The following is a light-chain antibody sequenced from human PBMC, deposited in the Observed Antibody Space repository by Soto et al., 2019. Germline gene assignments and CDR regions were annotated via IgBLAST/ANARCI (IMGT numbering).Light chain of an antibody. Sequence: DIQMTQSPSSLSASLGDRINVTCRASQKINNFLNWYQQKPGKAPKLLIFLASTLETGVPARFGGSGSGTDFTLTISNLQPEDSATYYCQPSLSTPRTFGGGTRVEIQ. CDR1: QKINNF. CDR2: LAS. J-gene: IGKJ4*01. CDR3: QPSLSTPRT. V-gene: IGKV1-39*01.